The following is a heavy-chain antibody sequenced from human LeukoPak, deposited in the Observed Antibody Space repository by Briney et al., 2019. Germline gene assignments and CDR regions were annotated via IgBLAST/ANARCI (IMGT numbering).Heavy chain of an antibody. CDR1: GFSFSSNW. CDR3: VAIVGARPR. V-gene: IGHV3-74*01. D-gene: IGHD3-3*01. Sequence: GGSLRLSCAASGFSFSSNWMHWVRQAPGKGLEWVSRIDTDGSTTDFADSVKGRFTISRDNSKNTLYLQMGSLRAEDTAVYHCVAIVGARPRWGQGTLVTVSS. J-gene: IGHJ4*02. CDR2: IDTDGSTT.